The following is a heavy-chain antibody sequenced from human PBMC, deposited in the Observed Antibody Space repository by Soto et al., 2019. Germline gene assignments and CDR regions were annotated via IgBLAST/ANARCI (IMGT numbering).Heavy chain of an antibody. Sequence: QVQLQESGPGLVKDSQTLSPTCTVSGGSISSGGYYWSWIRQHPGTGLEWIGNIYYSGSTYFNPSLKSRVTISVDTSKNQLSLKLRSVTAADTAVYYCAREDRNSNYYHMDVWGQGTTVTVSS. CDR3: AREDRNSNYYHMDV. V-gene: IGHV4-31*03. CDR2: IYYSGST. CDR1: GGSISSGGYY. J-gene: IGHJ6*02. D-gene: IGHD1-7*01.